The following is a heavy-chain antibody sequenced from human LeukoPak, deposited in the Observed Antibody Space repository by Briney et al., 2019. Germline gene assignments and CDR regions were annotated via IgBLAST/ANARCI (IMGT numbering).Heavy chain of an antibody. V-gene: IGHV5-51*01. CDR3: ARRYCSSTSCYSENYFDY. CDR1: GYSFTSYW. J-gene: IGHJ4*02. CDR2: IDPGDSDT. D-gene: IGHD2-2*02. Sequence: GESLKISCKGSGYSFTSYWIGWVRQMPGKGLEWMGIIDPGDSDTRYSPSFQGQVTISADKSISTAYLQWSSLKASDTAMYYCARRYCSSTSCYSENYFDYWGQGTLVTVSS.